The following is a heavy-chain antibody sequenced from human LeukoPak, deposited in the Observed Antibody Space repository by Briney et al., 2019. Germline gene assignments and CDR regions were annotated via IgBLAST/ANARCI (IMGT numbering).Heavy chain of an antibody. J-gene: IGHJ4*02. CDR2: IYYSGST. CDR3: ARDHSGQLDY. Sequence: SETLSLTCTVSGGSISSSDYYWSWIRQPPGKGLEWIGYIYYSGSTYYNPSLKSRVTISVDTSKNQFSLKLSSVTAADTAVYYCARDHSGQLDYWGQGTLVTVSS. CDR1: GGSISSSDYY. V-gene: IGHV4-30-4*01. D-gene: IGHD5-12*01.